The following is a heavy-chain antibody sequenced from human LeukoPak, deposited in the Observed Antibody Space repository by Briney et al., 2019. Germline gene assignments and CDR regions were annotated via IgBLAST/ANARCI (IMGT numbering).Heavy chain of an antibody. Sequence: SVKVSCKASGYTFTSYYMHWVRQAPGQGLEWMGRIIPILGIANYAQKFQGRVTITADKSTSTAYMELSSLRSEDTAVYYCARDLDCSGGSCYSPDDYWGQGTLVTVSS. D-gene: IGHD2-15*01. CDR3: ARDLDCSGGSCYSPDDY. J-gene: IGHJ4*02. CDR2: IIPILGIA. CDR1: GYTFTSYY. V-gene: IGHV1-69*04.